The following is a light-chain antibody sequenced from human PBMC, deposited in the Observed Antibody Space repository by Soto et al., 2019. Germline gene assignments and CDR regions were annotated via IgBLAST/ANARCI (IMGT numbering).Light chain of an antibody. CDR2: VAS. V-gene: IGKV3-15*01. J-gene: IGKJ4*01. CDR1: QNIRTN. CDR3: QHYNNWPLT. Sequence: EIVLTQSPGTLSLSPGERASLSCRASQNIRTNLAWYQLKPGQAPRLLIYVASTRAAGIPARFSGSGSGTEFTLTIDSLQSEDFAIYYCQHYNNWPLTFGGGTRVEIK.